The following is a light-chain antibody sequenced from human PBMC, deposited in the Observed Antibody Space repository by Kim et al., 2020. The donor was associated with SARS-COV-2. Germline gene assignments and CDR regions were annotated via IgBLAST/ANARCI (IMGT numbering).Light chain of an antibody. J-gene: IGLJ2*01. Sequence: SYELTQDPAVSVALGQTVRITCQGDSLRSYYASWYQQKPGQAPVLGIYGKNNRPSGIPDRFSGSSSGNTASLTITGAQAEDEADYYCNSRDSSGNHLVFGGGTQLTVL. CDR2: GKN. CDR1: SLRSYY. CDR3: NSRDSSGNHLV. V-gene: IGLV3-19*01.